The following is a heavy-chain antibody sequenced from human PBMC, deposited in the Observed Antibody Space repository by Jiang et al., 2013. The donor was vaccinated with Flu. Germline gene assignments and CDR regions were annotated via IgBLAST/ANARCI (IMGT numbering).Heavy chain of an antibody. V-gene: IGHV3-9*01. D-gene: IGHD6-19*01. J-gene: IGHJ4*02. CDR1: GFTFDDYA. CDR3: ASARYSSGWYHY. CDR2: ISWNSGSI. Sequence: LLESGGGLVQPGRSLRLSCAASGFTFDDYAMHWVRQAPGKGLEWVSGISWNSGSIGYADSVKGRFTISRDNAKNSLYLQMNSLRAEDTALYYCASARYSSGWYHYWGQGTLVTVSS.